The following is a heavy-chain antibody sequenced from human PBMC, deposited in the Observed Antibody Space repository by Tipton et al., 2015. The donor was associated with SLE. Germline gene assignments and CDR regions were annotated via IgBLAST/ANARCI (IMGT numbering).Heavy chain of an antibody. Sequence: TLSLTCFVSGDYITSDIYYWGWIRQPPGRGLERIGSVYDSGTTYYNPSLKSRVTMSVDTSKTQFSLNLSSLTAADTAIYHCARVVTVGATLYYAVAVWGPGTTFSASS. CDR1: GDYITSDIYY. D-gene: IGHD1-26*01. J-gene: IGHJ6*02. CDR3: ARVVTVGATLYYAVAV. CDR2: VYDSGTT. V-gene: IGHV4-39*07.